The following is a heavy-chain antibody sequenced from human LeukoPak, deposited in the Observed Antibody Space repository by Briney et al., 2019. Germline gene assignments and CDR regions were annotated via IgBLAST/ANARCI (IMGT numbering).Heavy chain of an antibody. CDR3: ARDNSVGETAWWFDP. CDR2: INPSGSST. D-gene: IGHD1-26*01. V-gene: IGHV1-46*01. CDR1: GYSFTSYY. Sequence: ESSVKVSCKASGYSFTSYYMHWVQQAPGQGVEGMGLINPSGSSTTYAQRFQGRVTMTRDISTSTDYMELTSLTSDDTAMYYCARDNSVGETAWWFDPWGQGTLVTVSS. J-gene: IGHJ5*02.